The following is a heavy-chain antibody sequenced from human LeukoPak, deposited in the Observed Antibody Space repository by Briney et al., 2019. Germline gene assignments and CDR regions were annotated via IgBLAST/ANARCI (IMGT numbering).Heavy chain of an antibody. CDR1: GGSITSSSYN. Sequence: SETLSLTCTVSGGSITSSSYNWGWIRQPPGKGLEWIGIVYYSGSTYYNPSLKSRVTISVDTSKNHFSLKLSSVTAADTAVYCARGPTYQPIDSWGQGTLVTVSS. D-gene: IGHD2-2*01. CDR3: ARGPTYQPIDS. V-gene: IGHV4-39*02. CDR2: VYYSGST. J-gene: IGHJ4*02.